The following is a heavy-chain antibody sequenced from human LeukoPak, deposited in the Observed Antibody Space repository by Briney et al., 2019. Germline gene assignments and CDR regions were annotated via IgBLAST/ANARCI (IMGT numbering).Heavy chain of an antibody. Sequence: GASVKVSCKASGYTFTGYYIHYVRQAPGQGLEWMGRIDPYSGDTNYGQKFQGRVTMARDTSISTAYMELSRLRSDDTAVFYCARSKKFCRDGSCDFDYWGQGTLLTVSS. D-gene: IGHD2-15*01. CDR1: GYTFTGYY. CDR3: ARSKKFCRDGSCDFDY. V-gene: IGHV1-2*06. J-gene: IGHJ4*02. CDR2: IDPYSGDT.